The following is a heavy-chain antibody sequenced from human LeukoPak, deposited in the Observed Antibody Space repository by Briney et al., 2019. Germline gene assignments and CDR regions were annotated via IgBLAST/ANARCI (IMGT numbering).Heavy chain of an antibody. Sequence: PGGSLRLSCAASGFTFSSYAMSWVRQAPGKGLEWVSAISGSGGSTYYADSVKGRFTISRDNSRDTLYLQMNSLRAEDTAVYYCAKAVYSSGWYYFDYWGQGTLVTVSS. D-gene: IGHD6-19*01. V-gene: IGHV3-23*01. CDR1: GFTFSSYA. J-gene: IGHJ4*02. CDR2: ISGSGGST. CDR3: AKAVYSSGWYYFDY.